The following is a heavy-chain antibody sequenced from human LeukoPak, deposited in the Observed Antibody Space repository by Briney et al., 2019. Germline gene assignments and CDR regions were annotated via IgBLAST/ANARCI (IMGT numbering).Heavy chain of an antibody. J-gene: IGHJ6*03. CDR2: ISSSSSYI. V-gene: IGHV3-21*01. CDR3: ARDTSGSFYYYMDV. Sequence: PGGSLRLSCAASGFTFSSYSMNWVRQAPGKGLEWVSSISSSSSYIYYADSVKGRLTISRDNAKNSLYLQMNSLRAEDTAVYYCARDTSGSFYYYMDVWGKGTTVTVSS. D-gene: IGHD5-12*01. CDR1: GFTFSSYS.